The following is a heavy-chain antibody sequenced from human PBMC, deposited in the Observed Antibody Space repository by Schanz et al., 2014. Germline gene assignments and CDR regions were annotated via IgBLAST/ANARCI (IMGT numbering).Heavy chain of an antibody. CDR1: GFSVGNKY. CDR3: AKDAPYPFDL. Sequence: VQLVESGGGLVQPGGSLRLSCAASGFSVGNKYMNWVRQAPGRGLEWVSYIGNGGVTIYYADSVKGRFTISRDNSKNTLYLQMNSLRAEDTAIYYCAKDAPYPFDLWGRGTLITVSS. V-gene: IGHV3-11*01. CDR2: IGNGGVTI. J-gene: IGHJ2*01.